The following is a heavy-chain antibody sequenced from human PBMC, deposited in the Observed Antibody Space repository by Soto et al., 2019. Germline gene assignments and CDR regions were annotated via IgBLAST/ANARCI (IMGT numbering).Heavy chain of an antibody. CDR1: GFTLGAYA. CDR3: TRTDYYYNSGSYYPFDF. CDR2: IRSEAYGGTR. D-gene: IGHD3-10*01. V-gene: IGHV3-49*04. J-gene: IGHJ4*02. Sequence: GVLRLSCTTSGFTLGAYAVSWVRQAPGKGLEWVGFIRSEAYGGTREYAASVKGRFTISRDDSKSITYLRMNSLKTEDTAVYYCTRTDYYYNSGSYYPFDFWGQGTLVTVSS.